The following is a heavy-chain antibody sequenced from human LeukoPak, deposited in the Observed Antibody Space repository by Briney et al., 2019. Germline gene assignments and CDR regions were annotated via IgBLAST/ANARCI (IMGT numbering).Heavy chain of an antibody. CDR1: GGSFSGYY. D-gene: IGHD1-26*01. Sequence: SETLSLTCAVYGGSFSGYYWSWIRQPPGKGLEWIGEINHSGSTNYNPSLKSRVTISVDTSKNQFSLKLSSVTAADTAVYYCAIQSYQHDYWGKGTLVTVSS. CDR2: INHSGST. CDR3: AIQSYQHDY. V-gene: IGHV4-34*01. J-gene: IGHJ4*02.